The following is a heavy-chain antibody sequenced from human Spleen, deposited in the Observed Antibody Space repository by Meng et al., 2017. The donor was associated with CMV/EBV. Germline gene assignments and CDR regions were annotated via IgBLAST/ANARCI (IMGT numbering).Heavy chain of an antibody. J-gene: IGHJ5*02. Sequence: SQTLSLTCAISGDSVSSNSAAWNWIRQSPSRGLEWLGRTYYRSKWYNDYAVSVKSRITINPDTSKNQFSLQLNSVTPEDTAVYYRASETTMVVTWGWFDPWGQGTLVTVSS. CDR1: GDSVSSNSAA. CDR3: ASETTMVVTWGWFDP. D-gene: IGHD4-23*01. CDR2: TYYRSKWYN. V-gene: IGHV6-1*01.